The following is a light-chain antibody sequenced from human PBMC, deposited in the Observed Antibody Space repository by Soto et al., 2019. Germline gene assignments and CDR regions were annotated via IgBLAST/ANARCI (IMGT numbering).Light chain of an antibody. CDR3: QQYGSSPPHT. V-gene: IGKV3-20*01. J-gene: IGKJ2*01. CDR2: GSS. CDR1: QSVSNNY. Sequence: EVVLTQSPGTLSLSPGERATVSCRASQSVSNNYVAWYQQKPGQAPRLLIFGSSDRATGIPDRFSGSGSGTDFSLTISRLEPEDFAVYFLQQYGSSPPHTFGQGTNLEIK.